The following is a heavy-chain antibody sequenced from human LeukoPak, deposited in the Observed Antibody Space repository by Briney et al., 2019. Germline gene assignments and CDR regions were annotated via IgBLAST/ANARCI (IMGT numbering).Heavy chain of an antibody. V-gene: IGHV4-4*02. Sequence: SETLSLTCAVSGASITSNNWWWSWVRQPPGKGLEWIGEIYHSGSTNYNPSLKSRVTMSVDKSKNQFSLKLSSVTAADTAVYYCARVLGLKGFDSWGQGTLVTFSS. CDR1: GASITSNNW. D-gene: IGHD7-27*01. J-gene: IGHJ5*01. CDR2: IYHSGST. CDR3: ARVLGLKGFDS.